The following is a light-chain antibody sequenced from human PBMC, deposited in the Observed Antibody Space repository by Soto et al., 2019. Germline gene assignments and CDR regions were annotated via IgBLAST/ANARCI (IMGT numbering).Light chain of an antibody. CDR3: QQYDNLPLT. V-gene: IGKV1-33*01. CDR2: DAS. CDR1: QDISNY. Sequence: DIQMTQSPSSLSASVVDMVTITCQASQDISNYLNWYQQKPGKAPKLLIYDASNLETGVPSRFSGSGSGTDFTFTISSLQPEDIATYYCQQYDNLPLTFGGGTKVDIK. J-gene: IGKJ4*01.